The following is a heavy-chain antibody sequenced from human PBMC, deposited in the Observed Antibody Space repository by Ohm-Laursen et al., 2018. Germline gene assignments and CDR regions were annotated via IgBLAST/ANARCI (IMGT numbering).Heavy chain of an antibody. Sequence: SLRLSCAASGFTFSTYGMHWVRQAPGKGLEWVSVIWYDGSQKYYADSVKGRFTISRDNSKNTLYLQMNSLRAEDTAVYYCANSVVPATYWGQGTLVTVSS. CDR3: ANSVVPATY. V-gene: IGHV3-33*06. D-gene: IGHD2-2*01. J-gene: IGHJ4*02. CDR2: IWYDGSQK. CDR1: GFTFSTYG.